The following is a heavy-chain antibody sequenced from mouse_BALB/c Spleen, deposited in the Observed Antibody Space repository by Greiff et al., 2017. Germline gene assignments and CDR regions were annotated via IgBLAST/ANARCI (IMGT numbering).Heavy chain of an antibody. J-gene: IGHJ4*01. CDR1: GFNIKDYY. D-gene: IGHD2-12*01. V-gene: IGHV14-4*02. CDR2: IDPENGDT. CDR3: MRGGARRDYYAMDY. Sequence: DVKLQESGAELVRSGASVKLSCTASGFNIKDYYMHWVKQRPEQGLEWIGWIDPENGDTEYAPKFQGKATMTAYTSSNTAYLQLSSLTSEDTAVYYAMRGGARRDYYAMDYWGQGTSVTVSS.